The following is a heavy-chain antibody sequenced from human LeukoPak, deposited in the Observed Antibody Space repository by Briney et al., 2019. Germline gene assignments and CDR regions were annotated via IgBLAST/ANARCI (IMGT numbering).Heavy chain of an antibody. CDR3: ARANAARTQRNNAFDY. CDR2: IIPIFGTA. CDR1: GGTFSSYA. D-gene: IGHD1/OR15-1a*01. J-gene: IGHJ4*02. Sequence: SVKVSFTASGGTFSSYAISWVRQAPGQGLEWMGGIIPIFGTANYAQKFHGRVTITTDESTSTAYMELSSLRSEDTAVYYCARANAARTQRNNAFDYWGQGTLVTVSS. V-gene: IGHV1-69*05.